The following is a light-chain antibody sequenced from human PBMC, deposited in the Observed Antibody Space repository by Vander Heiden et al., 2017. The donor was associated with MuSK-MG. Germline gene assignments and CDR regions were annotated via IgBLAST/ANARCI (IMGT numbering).Light chain of an antibody. J-gene: IGKJ1*01. V-gene: IGKV3-20*01. CDR3: QQYGSSPPT. CDR1: QIVTSNY. CDR2: GAS. Sequence: NVLTQSPGTLSLSPGEGATLSCRASQIVTSNYLAWYQQQPGQAPRLLIHGASSRATGIPDRFGGSGSGTDFTLTISRLEPEDFAVYYCQQYGSSPPTFGQGTKVEIK.